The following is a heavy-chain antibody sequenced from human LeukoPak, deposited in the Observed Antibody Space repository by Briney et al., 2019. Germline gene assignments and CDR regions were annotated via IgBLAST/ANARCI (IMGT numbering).Heavy chain of an antibody. CDR1: GFTFSSYG. J-gene: IGHJ3*02. V-gene: IGHV3-30*02. D-gene: IGHD3-10*01. CDR3: AKEITMVRGVIIFLRRGDAFDI. Sequence: GGSLRLSCAASGFTFSSYGMHWVRQAPGKGLEWVAFIRYDGSNKYYADSVKGRFTISRDNSKNTLYLQMNSLRAEDTAVYYCAKEITMVRGVIIFLRRGDAFDIWGQGTMVTVSS. CDR2: IRYDGSNK.